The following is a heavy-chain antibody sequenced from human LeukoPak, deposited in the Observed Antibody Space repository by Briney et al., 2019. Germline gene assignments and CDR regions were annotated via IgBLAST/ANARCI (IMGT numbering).Heavy chain of an antibody. CDR1: GGSISSGDYY. CDR2: IYYSGST. Sequence: SQTLSLTCTVSGGSISSGDYYWSWIRQPPGKGLEWIGYIYYSGSTYYNPSLKSRVTISVDTSKNQFSLKLSSVTAADTAVYYCARDGGYDFWSGPPQLDYWGQGTLVTVSS. CDR3: ARDGGYDFWSGPPQLDY. J-gene: IGHJ4*02. V-gene: IGHV4-30-4*08. D-gene: IGHD3-3*01.